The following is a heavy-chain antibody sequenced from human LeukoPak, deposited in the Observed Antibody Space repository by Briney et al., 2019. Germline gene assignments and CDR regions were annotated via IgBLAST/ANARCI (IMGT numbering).Heavy chain of an antibody. Sequence: GGSLRLSCAASGFTFSMSWMTGVRQAPGKGLEGGASINGHGSEIHYVDSAKGRFTISRDNANDSLYLQMNSLTAEDTAMYYRLRAYHPGGWFDPWGQGTLVTVSS. CDR1: GFTFSMSW. V-gene: IGHV3-7*04. J-gene: IGHJ5*02. D-gene: IGHD2-21*01. CDR3: LRAYHPGGWFDP. CDR2: INGHGSEI.